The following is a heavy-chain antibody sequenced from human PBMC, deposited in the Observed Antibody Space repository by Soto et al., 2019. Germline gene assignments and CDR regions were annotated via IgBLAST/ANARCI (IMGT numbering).Heavy chain of an antibody. CDR3: VKDETLNWYSGPFRH. Sequence: SLRLSCAASGFTFDDYAMHWVRQVPGKGLEWVSGINWNSGSIGYADSVKGRFAISRDNAKNSLHLQMNSLRAADTAFYYRVKDETLNWYSGPFRHWGQGTLVTVSS. J-gene: IGHJ1*01. D-gene: IGHD1-26*01. CDR2: INWNSGSI. CDR1: GFTFDDYA. V-gene: IGHV3-9*01.